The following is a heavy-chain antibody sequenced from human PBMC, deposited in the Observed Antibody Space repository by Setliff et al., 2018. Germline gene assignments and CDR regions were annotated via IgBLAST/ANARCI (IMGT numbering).Heavy chain of an antibody. V-gene: IGHV1-18*01. CDR2: ISSYNGVT. CDR1: GYIFSSYG. J-gene: IGHJ3*01. D-gene: IGHD2-15*01. CDR3: AISSLSICSGGTCPNAFDV. Sequence: ASVKVSCKGSGYIFSSYGISWVRQAPGQGLQWMGWISSYNGVTNYLQRFQGRVTMTTDTSTSAAYMELRSLRSDDTAVYYCAISSLSICSGGTCPNAFDVWGQGTMVTVSS.